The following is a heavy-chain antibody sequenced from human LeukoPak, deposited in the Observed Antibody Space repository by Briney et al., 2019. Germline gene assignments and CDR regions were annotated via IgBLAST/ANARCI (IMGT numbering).Heavy chain of an antibody. CDR2: INPNSGGT. D-gene: IGHD3-22*01. CDR1: GYTLTGFY. CDR3: AREQLYDSSGYYYVGAFDI. V-gene: IGHV1-2*04. Sequence: ASLKVSCKASGYTLTGFYMHSVRQAPGQGLEWMGWINPNSGGTNSAQKFQGWVTMTRDTSISTAYMELSRLRSDDTAVYYWAREQLYDSSGYYYVGAFDIWGQGTMVTVSS. J-gene: IGHJ3*02.